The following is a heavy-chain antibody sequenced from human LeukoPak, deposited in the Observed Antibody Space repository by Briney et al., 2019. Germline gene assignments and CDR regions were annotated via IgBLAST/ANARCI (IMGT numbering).Heavy chain of an antibody. V-gene: IGHV5-51*01. J-gene: IGHJ6*03. D-gene: IGHD5-18*01. Sequence: GESLKISCKGSGYSFTSYWIGWVRQMPGKGLEWMGIIYPGDSDTRYSPSFQGQVTISADKSISTAYLQWSSLKASDTAMYHCARRQGYSYGLDYYYMDVWGKGTTVTVSS. CDR1: GYSFTSYW. CDR3: ARRQGYSYGLDYYYMDV. CDR2: IYPGDSDT.